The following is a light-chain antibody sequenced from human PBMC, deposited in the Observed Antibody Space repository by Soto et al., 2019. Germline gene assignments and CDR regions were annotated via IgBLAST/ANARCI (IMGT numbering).Light chain of an antibody. J-gene: IGKJ4*01. CDR2: DAS. V-gene: IGKV3-11*01. CDR3: PQRRDWPIT. Sequence: EIVLTQSPATLSLSPGERATLSCRASPSVDTLLSWYQQKPGQVPRLLIYDASNRATGIPARFSGSGSGTDVTLPISSLEPEDFAVYYCPQRRDWPITFGGGTKVEIK. CDR1: PSVDTL.